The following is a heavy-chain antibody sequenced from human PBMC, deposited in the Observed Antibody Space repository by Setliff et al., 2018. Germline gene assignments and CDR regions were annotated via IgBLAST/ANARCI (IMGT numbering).Heavy chain of an antibody. J-gene: IGHJ6*03. CDR3: ARASRFGTVKWRGDYYMDV. Sequence: ASVKVSCKASGYTFTTYAMGWMRQAPGQRLEWMGWINTNTGNPTYAQGFTGRFVFSLDTSVSTAYLQISSLKPEDTAVYYCARASRFGTVKWRGDYYMDVWGKGTTVTVSS. D-gene: IGHD3-10*01. CDR2: INTNTGNP. V-gene: IGHV7-4-1*02. CDR1: GYTFTTYA.